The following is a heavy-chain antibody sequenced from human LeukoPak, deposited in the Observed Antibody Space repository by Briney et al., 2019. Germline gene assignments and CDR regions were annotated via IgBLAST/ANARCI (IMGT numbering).Heavy chain of an antibody. Sequence: PGGPLRLSCAASGFNFGNYAMSWVRQAPGKGLEWVSGVSDGGGSTHYADSVKGRFTISRDTSKNTLYLQMNSLRVEDTAIYFCATGGYSGLFLFNYWGQGTLVTVSS. CDR3: ATGGYSGLFLFNY. J-gene: IGHJ4*02. D-gene: IGHD1-26*01. CDR2: VSDGGGST. V-gene: IGHV3-23*01. CDR1: GFNFGNYA.